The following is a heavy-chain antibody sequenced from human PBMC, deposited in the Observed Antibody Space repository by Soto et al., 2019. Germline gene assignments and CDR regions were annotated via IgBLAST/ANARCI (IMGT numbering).Heavy chain of an antibody. D-gene: IGHD5-12*01. CDR3: ASEDIVATAANFDC. CDR2: IWYDGSNK. CDR1: GFTFSSYG. Sequence: QVQLVESGGGVVQPGRSLRLSCAASGFTFSSYGMHWVRQAPGKGLEWVAVIWYDGSNKYYADSVKGRFTISRDNSKNTLYLQMNSLRAEDTAVYYCASEDIVATAANFDCWGQGTLVTVSS. V-gene: IGHV3-33*01. J-gene: IGHJ4*02.